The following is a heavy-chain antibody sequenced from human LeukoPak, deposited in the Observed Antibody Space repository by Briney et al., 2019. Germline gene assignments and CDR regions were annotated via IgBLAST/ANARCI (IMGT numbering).Heavy chain of an antibody. V-gene: IGHV4-59*08. J-gene: IGHJ4*02. CDR3: ARTYGSGRYVDY. CDR2: IYYSGST. CDR1: GDSISSDY. D-gene: IGHD3-10*01. Sequence: SETLSLTCTVSGDSISSDYWSWIRQPPGKGLEWIGYIYYSGSTNYNPSLKSRVTISIDTSKSQFSLTLTSVTAADTAVYYCARTYGSGRYVDYWGQGTLVTVSS.